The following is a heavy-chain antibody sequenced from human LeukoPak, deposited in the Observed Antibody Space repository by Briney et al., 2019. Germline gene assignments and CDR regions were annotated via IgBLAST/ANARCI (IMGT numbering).Heavy chain of an antibody. CDR2: INHSGST. V-gene: IGHV4-34*01. Sequence: PSETLSLTCAVYGGSFSGYYWSWIRQPPGKGLEWIGEINHSGSTNYNPSLKSRVTISVDTSKNQFSLKLSSVTAADTAVYYCARGLGDCSSTSRSLRRFDPWGQGTLVTVSS. CDR3: ARGLGDCSSTSRSLRRFDP. CDR1: GGSFSGYY. J-gene: IGHJ5*02. D-gene: IGHD2-2*01.